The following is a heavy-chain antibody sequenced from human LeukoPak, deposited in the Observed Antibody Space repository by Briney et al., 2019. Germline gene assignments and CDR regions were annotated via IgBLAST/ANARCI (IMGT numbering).Heavy chain of an antibody. CDR2: IRYDGSNQ. CDR1: GFTFSDYG. CDR3: ARELSEGFDY. V-gene: IGHV3-30*02. J-gene: IGHJ4*02. D-gene: IGHD3-10*01. Sequence: GGSLRLSCAASGFTFSDYGMHWVRQAPGKGLEWVAFIRYDGSNQYYADSVKGRFTISRDNAKNSLYLQMNSLRAEDTAVYYCARELSEGFDYWGQGTLVTVSS.